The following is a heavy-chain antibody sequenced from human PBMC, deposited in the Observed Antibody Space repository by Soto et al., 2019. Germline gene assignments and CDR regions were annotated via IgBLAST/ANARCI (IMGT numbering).Heavy chain of an antibody. CDR2: IYYSGST. V-gene: IGHV4-59*01. CDR1: GGSISSYY. D-gene: IGHD2-2*02. CDR3: ARMAAIPGYYYYYGMDV. Sequence: QVQLQESGPGLVKPSETLSLTCTVSGGSISSYYWSWIRQPPGKGLEWIGYIYYSGSTNYNPSLKSRVTISVDTSKNQFSLKLSSVTAADTAMYYCARMAAIPGYYYYYGMDVWGQGTTVTVSS. J-gene: IGHJ6*02.